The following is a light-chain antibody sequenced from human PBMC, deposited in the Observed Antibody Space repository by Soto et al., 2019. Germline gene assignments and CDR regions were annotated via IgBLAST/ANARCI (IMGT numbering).Light chain of an antibody. CDR1: QSVNRN. CDR3: QQYNKWPPYT. Sequence: EIVMTQSPATLSVSPGERATLSCRASQSVNRNLAWYQQKPGQAPRPLIYGASSRATGIPARFSGSGSGTEFTLTISSLQSEDFAVYYCQQYNKWPPYTFGQGTKLEIK. J-gene: IGKJ2*01. CDR2: GAS. V-gene: IGKV3-15*01.